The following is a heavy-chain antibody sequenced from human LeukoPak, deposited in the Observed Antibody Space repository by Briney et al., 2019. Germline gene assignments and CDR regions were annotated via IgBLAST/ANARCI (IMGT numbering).Heavy chain of an antibody. V-gene: IGHV3-48*03. CDR3: ARDYYYGSGRFDY. CDR2: ISSSGSTI. D-gene: IGHD3-10*01. J-gene: IGHJ4*02. Sequence: GGSLRLSCAASGFSFSTYEMNWVRQAPGKGLEWVSYISSSGSTIYYAGSVKGRFTISRDNAKNSLYLQMNSLRAEDTAVYHCARDYYYGSGRFDYWGQGTLVTVSS. CDR1: GFSFSTYE.